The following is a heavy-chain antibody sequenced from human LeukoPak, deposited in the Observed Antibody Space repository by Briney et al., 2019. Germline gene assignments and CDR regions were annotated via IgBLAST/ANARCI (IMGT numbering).Heavy chain of an antibody. CDR3: ATGAPYCSGGSCYSGWREGCNWFDP. J-gene: IGHJ5*02. D-gene: IGHD2-15*01. CDR1: GGTFSSYA. Sequence: GASVKVSCKASGGTFSSYAISWVRQAPGQGLEWIGLINPTGTRTGYAQKFQGRVTMTRDMSTSTDYMELSSLRSEDTAVYYCATGAPYCSGGSCYSGWREGCNWFDPWGQGTLVTVSS. V-gene: IGHV1-46*01. CDR2: INPTGTRT.